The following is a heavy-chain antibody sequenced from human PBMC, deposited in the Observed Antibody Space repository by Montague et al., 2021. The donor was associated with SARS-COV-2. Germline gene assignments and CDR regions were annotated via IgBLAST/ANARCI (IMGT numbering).Heavy chain of an antibody. CDR3: AREAWFRELHDAFDI. CDR2: IYYSGST. Sequence: SETLSLTCTVSGGSISSYYWSWIRQPPGKGLEWIGYIYYSGSTHYNPSLKNRVTISVDTSKNQFSLKLSSVTAADTAVYYCAREAWFRELHDAFDIWDQGTMVTVSS. V-gene: IGHV4-59*01. CDR1: GGSISSYY. D-gene: IGHD3-10*01. J-gene: IGHJ3*02.